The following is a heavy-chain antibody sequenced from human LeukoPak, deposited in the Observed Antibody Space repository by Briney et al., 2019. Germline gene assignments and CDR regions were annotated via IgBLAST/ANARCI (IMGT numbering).Heavy chain of an antibody. V-gene: IGHV1-2*06. CDR3: ARDLFITMIVVVTKDAFDI. D-gene: IGHD3-22*01. Sequence: ASVKVSCKASGYTFTGYYMHWVRQAPGQGLEWMGRINPNSGGTNYAQKFQGRVTMTRDTSISTAYMELSRLRSDDTAVYYCARDLFITMIVVVTKDAFDIWGQGQWSPSLQ. CDR2: INPNSGGT. J-gene: IGHJ3*02. CDR1: GYTFTGYY.